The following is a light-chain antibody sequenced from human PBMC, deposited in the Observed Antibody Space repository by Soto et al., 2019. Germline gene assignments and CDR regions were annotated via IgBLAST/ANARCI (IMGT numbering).Light chain of an antibody. Sequence: QSALTQPPSVSGSPGQSVTISCTATTTDVGGYKFVSWYQHHPGKAPKLMIYEVNNRPSGVSNRFSGSKSGNTASLTISGLQPEDEADYYCLSYTSANTRVFGGGTKVTVL. CDR2: EVN. V-gene: IGLV2-14*01. J-gene: IGLJ3*02. CDR3: LSYTSANTRV. CDR1: TTDVGGYKF.